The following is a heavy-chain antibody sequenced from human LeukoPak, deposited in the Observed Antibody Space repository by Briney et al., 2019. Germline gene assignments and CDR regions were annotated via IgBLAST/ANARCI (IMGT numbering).Heavy chain of an antibody. V-gene: IGHV3-7*01. CDR1: GFIFSSYW. D-gene: IGHD3-3*01. Sequence: GGSLRLSCAASGFIFSSYWMGWVRQAPGKGLEWVANIKRDGSEKYYVDSVKGRFTISRDNAQNSLYLQMSSLRAEDTAVYYCARDKEAAVDFWSGYYPLWGQGTLVTVSS. CDR3: ARDKEAAVDFWSGYYPL. J-gene: IGHJ4*02. CDR2: IKRDGSEK.